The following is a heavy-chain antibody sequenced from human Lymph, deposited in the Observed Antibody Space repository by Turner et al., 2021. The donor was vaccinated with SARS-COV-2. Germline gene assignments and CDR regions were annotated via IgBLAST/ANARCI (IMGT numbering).Heavy chain of an antibody. CDR2: MSSSSSYI. V-gene: IGHV3-21*01. CDR3: ARDIPTTADYFDY. CDR1: GFTFSTYS. Sequence: EVQLVESGGCVVKPGGSLRLSCPVSGFTFSTYSMNWVRQAPGKGLEWISSMSSSSSYIYYADSVKGRFTISRDDAKNALYLQMNSLRAEDTAVYYCARDIPTTADYFDYWGQGTLVTVSS. J-gene: IGHJ4*02. D-gene: IGHD4-17*01.